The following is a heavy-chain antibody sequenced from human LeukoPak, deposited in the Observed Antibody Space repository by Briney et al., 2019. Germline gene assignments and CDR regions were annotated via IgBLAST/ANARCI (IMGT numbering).Heavy chain of an antibody. CDR1: GGSISSSSYY. Sequence: PSETLSLTCTVSGGSISSSSYYWGWIRQPPGKGLEWIGSIYYSGSTNYNPSLKSRVTISVDKSKNQFSLKLSSVTAADTAVYYCARVGGSGFGAEYFQHWGQGTLVTVSS. D-gene: IGHD3-10*01. CDR2: IYYSGST. J-gene: IGHJ1*01. CDR3: ARVGGSGFGAEYFQH. V-gene: IGHV4-39*07.